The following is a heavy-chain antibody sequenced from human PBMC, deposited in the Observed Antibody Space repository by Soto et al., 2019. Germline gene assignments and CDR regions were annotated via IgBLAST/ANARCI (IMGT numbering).Heavy chain of an antibody. CDR1: GYPFTRYT. D-gene: IGHD2-15*01. J-gene: IGHJ5*02. CDR2: INPDNGNT. V-gene: IGHV1-3*01. Sequence: GDSVKVSFKASGYPFTRYTMNLVRQAPGQRLEWMGWINPDNGNTKSSQKFQDRVIITRDTSASTAYMDLSSLRSGDTAVYYCARGIATGQLDPWGQGTMVTVSS. CDR3: ARGIATGQLDP.